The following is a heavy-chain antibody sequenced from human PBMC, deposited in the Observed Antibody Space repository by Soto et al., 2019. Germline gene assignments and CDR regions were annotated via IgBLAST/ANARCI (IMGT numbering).Heavy chain of an antibody. Sequence: QVQLVQSGAEVKKPGASVKVSCKASGYTFTSYDINWVRQATGQGLEWMGWMNPNSGNTGYAQKFQGRVTMTRNTSISTAYMELSSLRSEDTAVYYCAREVGDRNYYYYGMDVWGQGPTVTVSS. CDR3: AREVGDRNYYYYGMDV. V-gene: IGHV1-8*01. D-gene: IGHD2-21*02. CDR1: GYTFTSYD. J-gene: IGHJ6*02. CDR2: MNPNSGNT.